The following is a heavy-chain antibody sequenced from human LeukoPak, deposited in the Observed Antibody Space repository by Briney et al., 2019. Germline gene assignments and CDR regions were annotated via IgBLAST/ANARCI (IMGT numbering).Heavy chain of an antibody. D-gene: IGHD1-26*01. V-gene: IGHV3-20*04. J-gene: IGHJ4*02. CDR1: GFTFDDYG. CDR2: INWNGGST. CDR3: ARVRDSGSYTPADY. Sequence: PGGSLRLSCAASGFTFDDYGMSWVRQAPGKGLEWVSGINWNGGSTGYADSVKGRFTISRDNAKNSLYLQMNSLRAEDTALYYCARVRDSGSYTPADYWGQGTLVTVSS.